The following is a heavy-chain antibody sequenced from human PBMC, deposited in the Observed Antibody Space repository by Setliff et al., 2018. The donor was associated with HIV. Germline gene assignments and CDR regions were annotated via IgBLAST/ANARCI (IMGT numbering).Heavy chain of an antibody. J-gene: IGHJ3*02. Sequence: PGESLKISCEASGYSFTNYWIGWVRQMPGKGLEWMGIIYPGDSDTRYSPSFQGQVTISADKSISTAYLQWSSLKASDTAMYYCARDRNVVVVAAYAFDIWGQGTMVTVSS. CDR3: ARDRNVVVVAAYAFDI. CDR2: IYPGDSDT. V-gene: IGHV5-51*01. D-gene: IGHD2-15*01. CDR1: GYSFTNYW.